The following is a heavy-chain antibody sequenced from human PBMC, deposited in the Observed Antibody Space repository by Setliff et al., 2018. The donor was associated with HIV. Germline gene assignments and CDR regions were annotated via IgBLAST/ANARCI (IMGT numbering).Heavy chain of an antibody. CDR2: ISYSGSP. CDR1: GGSISSHY. V-gene: IGHV4-59*08. CDR3: MRGRSITIFGVAYFDF. J-gene: IGHJ4*02. Sequence: PSETLSLTCTVSGGSISSHYWSWIRQPPGKGLEWIGFISYSGSPNSNPSLKSRVTISVDMSNNQFSLKVTSVTAADTAVYYCMRGRSITIFGVAYFDFWGQGTQVTVSS. D-gene: IGHD3-3*01.